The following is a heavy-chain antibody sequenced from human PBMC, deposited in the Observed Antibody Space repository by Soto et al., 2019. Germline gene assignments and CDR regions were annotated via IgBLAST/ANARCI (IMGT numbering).Heavy chain of an antibody. CDR2: ISSDGSKE. J-gene: IGHJ4*02. V-gene: IGHV3-30*18. CDR1: GVTFSSHG. Sequence: QVQLVESGGGVVQPGRPLRLSCAASGVTFSSHGMHWARQAPGKGLEWVALISSDGSKEYYADSVKGRFTISRDNSKKTLYLQMNSLRAEDTAMYYCVKDGPVFAYWGQGTLVTVSS. CDR3: VKDGPVFAY.